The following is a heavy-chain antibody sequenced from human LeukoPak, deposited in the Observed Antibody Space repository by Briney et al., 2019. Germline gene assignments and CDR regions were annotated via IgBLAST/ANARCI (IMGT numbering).Heavy chain of an antibody. CDR3: ARPKSRGYSYGLKAFDI. CDR1: GGSISSGSYH. D-gene: IGHD5-18*01. CDR2: IYTSGST. Sequence: SQTLSLTCTVSGGSISSGSYHWSWIRQPAGKGLEWIGRIYTSGSTNYNPSLKSRVTISVDTSKNQFSLKLSSVTAADTAVYYCARPKSRGYSYGLKAFDIWGQGTMVTVSS. V-gene: IGHV4-61*02. J-gene: IGHJ3*02.